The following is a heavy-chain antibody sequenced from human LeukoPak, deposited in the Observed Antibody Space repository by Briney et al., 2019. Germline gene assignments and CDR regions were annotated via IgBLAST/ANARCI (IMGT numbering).Heavy chain of an antibody. D-gene: IGHD4-17*01. Sequence: GASVKVSCKASGYTFTGYYMHWVRQAPGQGLEWMGWINPNSGGTNYAQKFQGWVTMTRDTSISTAYMELSRLRSDDTAVYYCARENGDYLFAWFDPWGQGTLVTVSS. CDR3: ARENGDYLFAWFDP. J-gene: IGHJ5*02. CDR1: GYTFTGYY. V-gene: IGHV1-2*04. CDR2: INPNSGGT.